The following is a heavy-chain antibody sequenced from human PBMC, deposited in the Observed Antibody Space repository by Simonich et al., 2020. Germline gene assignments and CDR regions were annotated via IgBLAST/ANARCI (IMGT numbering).Heavy chain of an antibody. CDR2: IQYSGST. CDR3: ARHDRWLQFYFDY. V-gene: IGHV4-59*08. CDR1: GGSISSYY. Sequence: QVQLQESGPGLVKPSETLSLTCTVSGGSISSYYWSWIRQPPGKGLEWIGYIQYSGSTNYNPSLKSRVTIAVDTSKNQFSLKLSSVTAADTAVYYCARHDRWLQFYFDYWGQGTLVTVSS. D-gene: IGHD5-12*01. J-gene: IGHJ4*02.